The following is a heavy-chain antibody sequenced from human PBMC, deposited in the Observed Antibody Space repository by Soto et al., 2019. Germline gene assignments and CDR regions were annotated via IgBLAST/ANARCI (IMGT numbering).Heavy chain of an antibody. V-gene: IGHV3-74*01. D-gene: IGHD2-2*01. CDR2: INSDGSST. CDR3: AREGPTSSTSCYMDV. Sequence: EVQLVESGGGLVQPGGSLRLSCAASGFTFSSYWMHWVRQAPGRGLVWVSRINSDGSSTSYADSVKGRFTISRDNAKNTLYLQMNSLRAEDTAVYYCAREGPTSSTSCYMDVWGKGTTDTASS. J-gene: IGHJ6*03. CDR1: GFTFSSYW.